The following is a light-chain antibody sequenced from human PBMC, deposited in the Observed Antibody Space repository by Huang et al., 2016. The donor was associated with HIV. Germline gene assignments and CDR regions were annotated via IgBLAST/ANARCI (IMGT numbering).Light chain of an antibody. J-gene: IGKJ2*01. V-gene: IGKV3-15*01. CDR1: ESILRN. Sequence: VMTQSPATLSVSPGERATLACRASESILRNLAWYQQRPGQPPRRLIYGAAVRPPGSPDGFRGSGSGTEFSLTISSLQSEDFAVYYCQQYNKWPPYTYGQGTKLEIK. CDR3: QQYNKWPPYT. CDR2: GAA.